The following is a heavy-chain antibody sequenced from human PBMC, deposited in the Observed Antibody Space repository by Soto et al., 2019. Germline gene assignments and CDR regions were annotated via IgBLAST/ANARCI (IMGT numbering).Heavy chain of an antibody. V-gene: IGHV3-23*01. CDR2: FTSGGST. CDR1: GCIFSNYA. D-gene: IGHD6-19*01. J-gene: IGHJ4*02. Sequence: EVQLLESGGDLVQPGGSRRLSCAAFGCIFSNYAMTSVRQAPGKGSEWVSTFTSGGSTYYRDTVKGRFTISRDNSKNTLYLHMNSLRAADTDVYYCARTDKYTSQSSGWANRFEYWGQGPLVTVSS. CDR3: ARTDKYTSQSSGWANRFEY.